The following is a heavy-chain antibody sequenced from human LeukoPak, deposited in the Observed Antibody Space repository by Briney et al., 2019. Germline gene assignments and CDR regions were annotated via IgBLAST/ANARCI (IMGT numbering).Heavy chain of an antibody. CDR2: ISQSDGRTGTNI. CDR3: ARGVENHFDS. CDR1: GFTFNDYH. D-gene: IGHD1-14*01. J-gene: IGHJ4*02. Sequence: GGSLRLSCAASGFTFNDYHMSWIRQAPGKGLEWVSYISQSDGRTGTNIFYADSVKGRFTISRDNARNALYLQMNSLRVEDTSIYYCARGVENHFDSWGQGTLVTVSP. V-gene: IGHV3-11*04.